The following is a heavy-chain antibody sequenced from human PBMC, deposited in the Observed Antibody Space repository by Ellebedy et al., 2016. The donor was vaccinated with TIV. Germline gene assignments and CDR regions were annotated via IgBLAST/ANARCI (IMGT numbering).Heavy chain of an antibody. V-gene: IGHV4-59*01. CDR3: ARVTTSSFSSYYYGMDV. D-gene: IGHD4-17*01. J-gene: IGHJ6*02. CDR2: IYYSGSP. Sequence: SETLSLTCTVSGGSISSYYWTWIRQPPGKGLEWIGYIYYSGSPMYNPSLKSRVTISVDTSKNQFSLKLRSFTAADTAVYYLARVTTSSFSSYYYGMDVWGQGTTVTVSS. CDR1: GGSISSYY.